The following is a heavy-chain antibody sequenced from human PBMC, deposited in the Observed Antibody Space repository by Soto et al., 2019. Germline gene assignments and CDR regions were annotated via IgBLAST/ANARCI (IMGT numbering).Heavy chain of an antibody. CDR1: GGSVSNASFY. Sequence: VQLQESGPGLVKLSETLSLTCSVSGGSVSNASFYWTWIRQAPGTGLEYIGYIFYTGVTNYNPSLSSRVTISLDTSKNHFSLTLNSMTAADTAVYYCVRVLDSSWYADLWGRGTLVTVSS. CDR2: IFYTGVT. D-gene: IGHD3-22*01. J-gene: IGHJ2*01. CDR3: VRVLDSSWYADL. V-gene: IGHV4-61*03.